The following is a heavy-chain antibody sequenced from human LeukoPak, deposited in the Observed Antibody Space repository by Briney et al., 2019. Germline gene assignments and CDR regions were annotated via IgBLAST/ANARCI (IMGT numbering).Heavy chain of an antibody. CDR1: GFTFSFYA. Sequence: GGSLRLSCAASGFTFSFYAMHWVRQAPGKGLEWVAVISYDGTNKYYADSVKGRFTISRDTSKNTLFLQMNSLRAEDTVVYYCARARIRLGGWYAFDYWGQGTLVTVSS. CDR3: ARARIRLGGWYAFDY. CDR2: ISYDGTNK. D-gene: IGHD6-19*01. V-gene: IGHV3-30-3*01. J-gene: IGHJ4*02.